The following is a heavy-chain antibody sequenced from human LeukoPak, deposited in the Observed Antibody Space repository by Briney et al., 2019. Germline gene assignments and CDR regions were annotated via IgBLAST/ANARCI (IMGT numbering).Heavy chain of an antibody. D-gene: IGHD3-16*01. CDR3: VRDLIDAWGASPPTDY. CDR2: ISYDGRNK. V-gene: IGHV3-30*04. J-gene: IGHJ4*02. CDR1: GFTFINHA. Sequence: PGGSLRLSCAVSGFTFINHAMHWVRQAPGKGPQWVAVISYDGRNKYYADSVRGRFTISRDNSNNTLYLHMNSLRAEDTAVYFCVRDLIDAWGASPPTDYWGQGTLVTVSS.